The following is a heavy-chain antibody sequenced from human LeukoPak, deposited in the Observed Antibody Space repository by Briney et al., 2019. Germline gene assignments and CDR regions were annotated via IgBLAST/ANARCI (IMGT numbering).Heavy chain of an antibody. J-gene: IGHJ5*02. D-gene: IGHD3-16*01. CDR1: GYTFTRYY. Sequence: GASVKVSCKASGYTFTRYYMHWARQAPGQGLEWMGIIHPSGGSTSYAQKFQGRVTMTRDMSTSTVYKELSSLRSEDTAVYYCARGAAGGWFDPWGEGTLVTVSS. V-gene: IGHV1-46*01. CDR2: IHPSGGST. CDR3: ARGAAGGWFDP.